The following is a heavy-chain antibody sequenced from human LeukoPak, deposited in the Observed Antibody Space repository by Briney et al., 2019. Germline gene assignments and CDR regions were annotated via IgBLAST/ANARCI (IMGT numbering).Heavy chain of an antibody. CDR2: ISWDGGST. Sequence: GGSLRLSCAASGFTFDDYAMHWARQAPGKGLEWASLISWDGGSTYYADSVKGRFTISRDNSKNSLYLQMNSLRAEDTALYYCAKGKGYYGSGSYYPIDYWGQGTLVTVSS. CDR1: GFTFDDYA. J-gene: IGHJ4*02. D-gene: IGHD3-10*01. V-gene: IGHV3-43D*03. CDR3: AKGKGYYGSGSYYPIDY.